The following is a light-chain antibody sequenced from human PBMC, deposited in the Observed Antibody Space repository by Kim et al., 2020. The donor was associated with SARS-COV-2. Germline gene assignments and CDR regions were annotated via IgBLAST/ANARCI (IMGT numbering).Light chain of an antibody. Sequence: SPGERAPLSCRASQIISTYLAWYQHRPGQAPRLLIYDASNRATGVPARFSGSGSGTDFTLTISSLEPEDFAFYYCQQRSDWPLTFGGGTKVDIK. CDR2: DAS. CDR1: QIISTY. J-gene: IGKJ4*01. V-gene: IGKV3-11*01. CDR3: QQRSDWPLT.